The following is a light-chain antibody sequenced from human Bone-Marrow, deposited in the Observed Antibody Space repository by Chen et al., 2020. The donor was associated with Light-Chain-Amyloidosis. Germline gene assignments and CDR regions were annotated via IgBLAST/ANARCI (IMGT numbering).Light chain of an antibody. V-gene: IGLV3-25*03. J-gene: IGLJ2*01. CDR3: QSADSSGTYEVI. CDR1: DLPTKY. CDR2: RDT. Sequence: YELTPPPSVSVSPGQTARIPRPGDDLPTKYAYWYQQKPGQAPVLVIHRDTERPSGISERFYGSSSGTTATLTISGVQAEDEADYHCQSADSSGTYEVIFGGGTKLTVL.